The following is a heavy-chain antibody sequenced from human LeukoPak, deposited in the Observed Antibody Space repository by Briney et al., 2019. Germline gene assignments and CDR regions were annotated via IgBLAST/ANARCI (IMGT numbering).Heavy chain of an antibody. J-gene: IGHJ4*02. CDR2: ISSSGSTI. V-gene: IGHV3-48*03. CDR1: GFTFSSYE. Sequence: GGSLRLSCAASGFTFSSYEMNWVRQAPGKGLEWVSYISSSGSTIYYADSVKGRFTISRDNAKNSLYLQMNSLRAEDTAVYYCARSAPGVSFDYWGQGTLVTVSS. CDR3: ARSAPGVSFDY.